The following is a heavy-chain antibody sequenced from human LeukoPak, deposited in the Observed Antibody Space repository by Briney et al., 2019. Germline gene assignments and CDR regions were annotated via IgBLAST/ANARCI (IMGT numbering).Heavy chain of an antibody. J-gene: IGHJ4*02. CDR1: GFMFSSYW. Sequence: PGGSLRLSCAASGFMFSSYWMTWVRQAPGKGLEWAANISQDGSERYHVDSVKGRFTISRDNAKNSLYLQMNSLRAEDTAVYYCARVYCTNGVCHLDYWGQGTLVTVSS. D-gene: IGHD2-8*01. V-gene: IGHV3-7*01. CDR3: ARVYCTNGVCHLDY. CDR2: ISQDGSER.